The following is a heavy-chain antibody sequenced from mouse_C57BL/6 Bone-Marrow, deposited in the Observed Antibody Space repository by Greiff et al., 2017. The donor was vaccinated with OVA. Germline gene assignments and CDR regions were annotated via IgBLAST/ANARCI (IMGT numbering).Heavy chain of an antibody. CDR1: GFTFSSYA. CDR2: ISDGGSYT. V-gene: IGHV5-4*01. D-gene: IGHD2-5*01. J-gene: IGHJ3*01. CDR3: ARDGGYSNYEGVAY. Sequence: EVKVEESGGGLVKPGGSLKLSCAASGFTFSSYAMSWVRQTPEKRLEWVATISDGGSYTYYPDNVKGRFTISRDNAKNNLYLQMSHLKSEDTAMYYCARDGGYSNYEGVAYWGQGTLVTVSA.